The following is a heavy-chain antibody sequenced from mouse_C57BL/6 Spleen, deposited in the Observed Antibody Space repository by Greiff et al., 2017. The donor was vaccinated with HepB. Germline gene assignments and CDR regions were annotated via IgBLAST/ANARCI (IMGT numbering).Heavy chain of an antibody. V-gene: IGHV1-59*01. Sequence: VQLQQPGAELVRPGPSVKLSCKASGYTFTSYWMHWVKQRPGQGLEWIGVIDPSDSYTNYNQKFKGKATLTVDTSSNTAYMQLSSLTSEDSAVYYCAEGYFDVWGTGTTVTVSS. CDR3: AEGYFDV. CDR2: IDPSDSYT. CDR1: GYTFTSYW. J-gene: IGHJ1*03.